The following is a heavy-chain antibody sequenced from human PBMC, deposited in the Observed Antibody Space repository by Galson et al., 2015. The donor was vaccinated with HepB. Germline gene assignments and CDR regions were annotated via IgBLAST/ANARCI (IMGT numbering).Heavy chain of an antibody. Sequence: SLRLSCAASGFTFSSYSMNWVRQAPGKGLEWVSSISSSSSYIYYADSVKGRFTISRDNAKNSLYLQMNSLRAEDTAVYYCARDLEDIVVVVAAIEGGAFDYWGQGTLVTVSS. J-gene: IGHJ4*02. CDR1: GFTFSSYS. D-gene: IGHD2-15*01. V-gene: IGHV3-21*01. CDR3: ARDLEDIVVVVAAIEGGAFDY. CDR2: ISSSSSYI.